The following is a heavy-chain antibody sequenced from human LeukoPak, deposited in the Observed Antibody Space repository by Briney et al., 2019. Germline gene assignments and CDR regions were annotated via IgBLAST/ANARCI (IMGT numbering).Heavy chain of an antibody. J-gene: IGHJ5*02. CDR2: IRPSADNT. Sequence: PGGSLRLSCAASGFTFSSYDMTWVPQAPGWGLEWVSSIRPSADNTYHGDSVKGRFTMSRGNSKNTVYLQMNNMRVDDTALCDCARVARWHWFDPWGQGTLVTVSS. V-gene: IGHV3-23*01. CDR3: ARVARWHWFDP. CDR1: GFTFSSYD. D-gene: IGHD5-12*01.